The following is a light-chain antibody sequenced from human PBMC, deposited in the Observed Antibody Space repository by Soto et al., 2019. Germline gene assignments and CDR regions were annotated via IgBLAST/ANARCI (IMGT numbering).Light chain of an antibody. CDR2: GSS. CDR1: QSVDSY. J-gene: IGKJ5*01. Sequence: EIVLPQSPASLSLSPGERATLSCSASQSVDSYLVWYQQKPCQAPLILIFGSSNRATGIQARFSGSGSGTDFNLTINSLEPDYCAVYYCQARDSWPITFGKGTRL. V-gene: IGKV3-11*01. CDR3: QARDSWPIT.